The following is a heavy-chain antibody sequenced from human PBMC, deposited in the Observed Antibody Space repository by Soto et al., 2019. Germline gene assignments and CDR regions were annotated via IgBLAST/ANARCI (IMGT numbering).Heavy chain of an antibody. D-gene: IGHD2-21*02. V-gene: IGHV4-34*01. CDR1: GGSFSGYY. CDR3: ARGRWPMDCGGDCVGVYYYGMAV. J-gene: IGHJ6*02. Sequence: SETLSLTCAVYGGSFSGYYWSWIRQPPGKGLEWIGEINHSGSTNYNPSLKSRVTISVDTSKNQFSLKLRSVTAADTAVYYCARGRWPMDCGGDCVGVYYYGMAVGGQGTTVTAS. CDR2: INHSGST.